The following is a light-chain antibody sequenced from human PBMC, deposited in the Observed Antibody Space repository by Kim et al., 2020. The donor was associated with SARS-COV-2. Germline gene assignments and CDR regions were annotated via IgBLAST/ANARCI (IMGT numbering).Light chain of an antibody. J-gene: IGLJ3*02. Sequence: APGVSARITCGGDNIGSKSVPWYQQRPGQAPVLVIRYDSDRPSGIPERFSGSNSGNTATLTISRVEAGDEADYYCQVWDSSSDHWLFGGGTRLTVL. V-gene: IGLV3-21*04. CDR2: YDS. CDR1: NIGSKS. CDR3: QVWDSSSDHWL.